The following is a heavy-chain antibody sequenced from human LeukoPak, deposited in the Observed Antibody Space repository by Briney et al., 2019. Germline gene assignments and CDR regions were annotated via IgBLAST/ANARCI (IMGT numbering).Heavy chain of an antibody. V-gene: IGHV3-21*01. CDR2: ISSSSSYT. CDR1: GFTFSSYS. Sequence: GGSLRLSCAASGFTFSSYSMNWVRQAPGKGLEWVSSISSSSSYTYYADSVKGRFTISRDNAKNSLYLQMNSLRAEDTAVYYCAREGSVVPAANYYYYYMDVWGKGTTVTVSS. J-gene: IGHJ6*03. CDR3: AREGSVVPAANYYYYYMDV. D-gene: IGHD2-2*01.